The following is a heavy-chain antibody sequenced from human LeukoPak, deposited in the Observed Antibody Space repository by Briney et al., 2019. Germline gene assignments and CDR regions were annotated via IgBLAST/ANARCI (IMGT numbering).Heavy chain of an antibody. CDR2: MTSGGSTI. CDR1: GFTFSSYE. Sequence: PGGSLRLSCAASGFTFSSYEMNWVRQAPGKGLEWVAYMTSGGSTIYYADSVKGRFTISRDNAKNSLYLQMNSLRAEDTAVYYCARDRRGPYTYGALDYWGQGTLVTVSS. CDR3: ARDRRGPYTYGALDY. V-gene: IGHV3-48*03. D-gene: IGHD4/OR15-4a*01. J-gene: IGHJ4*02.